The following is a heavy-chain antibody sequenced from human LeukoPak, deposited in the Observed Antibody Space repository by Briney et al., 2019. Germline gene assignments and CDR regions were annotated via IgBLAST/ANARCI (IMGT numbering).Heavy chain of an antibody. V-gene: IGHV4-34*01. D-gene: IGHD6-13*01. CDR3: ARGTYSSSWYSRNAFDI. J-gene: IGHJ3*02. Sequence: SETLSLTCAVYGGSFSGYYWSWIRQPPGKGLEWIGEINHSGSTNYNPSLKSRVTISVDTSKNQFSLKLSSVTAADTAVYYCARGTYSSSWYSRNAFDIWGQGTMVTVSS. CDR1: GGSFSGYY. CDR2: INHSGST.